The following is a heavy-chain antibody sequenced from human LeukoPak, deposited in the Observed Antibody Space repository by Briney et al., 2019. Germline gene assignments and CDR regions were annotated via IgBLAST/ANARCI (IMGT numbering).Heavy chain of an antibody. CDR1: GGSISSGSYY. V-gene: IGHV4-61*02. CDR2: IYTTGST. J-gene: IGHJ5*02. Sequence: SETLSLTCTVSGGSISSGSYYRSWIAPPAGKGLEWIGRIYTTGSTNYNPSLKSRVTISVDTSKNQFSLKLSSVTAADTAVYYCAREAAAGTCWWFDPWGQGTLVTVSS. D-gene: IGHD6-13*01. CDR3: AREAAAGTCWWFDP.